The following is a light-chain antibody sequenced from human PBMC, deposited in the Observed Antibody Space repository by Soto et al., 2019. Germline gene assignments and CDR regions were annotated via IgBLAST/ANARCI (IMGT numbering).Light chain of an antibody. Sequence: DIQMTQSPSTLSASVGDRVTITCRASQSISSRLAWYQQKPGKAPKLLIYDASSLETGIPSRFSGSGSGTEFTLTISSLQPDDCATYYCQQYNSNLYTFGLGTKLEIQ. J-gene: IGKJ2*01. V-gene: IGKV1-5*01. CDR3: QQYNSNLYT. CDR1: QSISSR. CDR2: DAS.